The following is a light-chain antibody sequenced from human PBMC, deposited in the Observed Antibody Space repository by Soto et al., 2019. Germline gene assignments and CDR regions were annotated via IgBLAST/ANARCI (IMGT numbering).Light chain of an antibody. Sequence: QSALAQPPSASGSPGQSVATSCTVTSSDVGGYNYVSWYQQHPGKAPKLMIYEVSNRPSGVSNRFSGSKSGNTASLTISGLQAEDEADYYCSSYTSSSTQVFGTGTRSPS. CDR1: SSDVGGYNY. CDR2: EVS. V-gene: IGLV2-14*01. J-gene: IGLJ1*01. CDR3: SSYTSSSTQV.